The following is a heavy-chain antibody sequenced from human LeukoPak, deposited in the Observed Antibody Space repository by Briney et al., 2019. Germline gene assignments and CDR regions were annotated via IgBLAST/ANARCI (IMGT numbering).Heavy chain of an antibody. V-gene: IGHV3-66*01. CDR2: IYTGVTA. Sequence: GGSLRLSCAASGFTVSNNYMTWVRQAPGKGLEWVSIIYTGVTAYYADSVRGRFTISRDNSKNTLYLQMSSLRAEDTALYYCAGVASRAFDYWGQGALVTVSS. J-gene: IGHJ4*02. CDR3: AGVASRAFDY. CDR1: GFTVSNNY.